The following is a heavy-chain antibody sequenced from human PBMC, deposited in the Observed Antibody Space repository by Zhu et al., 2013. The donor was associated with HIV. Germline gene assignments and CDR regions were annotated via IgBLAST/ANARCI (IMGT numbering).Heavy chain of an antibody. D-gene: IGHD6-19*01. Sequence: QVQLVQSGAEVKKPGSSVKVSCKASGGTFSSYIISWVRQAPGQGLEYMGGFLPLFGTAKYAQRFQGRVTITADEDTSTAYMELTSLTSEDTAIYYCARSTGYSSGWYFDYWGQGTLVTVSS. CDR1: GGTFSSYI. CDR2: FLPLFGTA. CDR3: ARSTGYSSGWYFDY. V-gene: IGHV1-69*01. J-gene: IGHJ4*02.